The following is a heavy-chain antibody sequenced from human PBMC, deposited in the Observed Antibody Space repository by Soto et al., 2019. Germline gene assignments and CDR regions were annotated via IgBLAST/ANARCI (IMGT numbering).Heavy chain of an antibody. CDR2: ISGSGGST. CDR3: ASFIAARYYYGMDV. Sequence: RRLSCAASGFTFSSYAMSWVRQAPGKGLEWVSAISGSGGSTYYADSVKGRFTISRDNSKNTLYLQMNSLRAEDTAVYYCASFIAARYYYGMDVWGQGTTVTVSS. CDR1: GFTFSSYA. J-gene: IGHJ6*02. D-gene: IGHD6-6*01. V-gene: IGHV3-23*01.